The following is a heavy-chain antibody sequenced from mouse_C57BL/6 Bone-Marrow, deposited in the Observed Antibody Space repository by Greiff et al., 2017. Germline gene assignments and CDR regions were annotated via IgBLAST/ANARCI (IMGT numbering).Heavy chain of an antibody. J-gene: IGHJ2*01. CDR3: ARHGRYGYYFDD. CDR1: GYTFTEYS. Sequence: QVHVKQSGAELVKPGASVKLSCKASGYTFTEYSIPWVKQRSGHGLEWIGWFYPGSGSIKYNEKFKDKATLTADQSSSTVYMELSRLTSEDSAVYFYARHGRYGYYFDDWGQGTTLTVSS. CDR2: FYPGSGSI. D-gene: IGHD2-14*01. V-gene: IGHV1-62-2*01.